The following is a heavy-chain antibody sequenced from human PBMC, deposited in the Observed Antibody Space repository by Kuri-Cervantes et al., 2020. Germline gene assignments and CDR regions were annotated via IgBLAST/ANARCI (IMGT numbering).Heavy chain of an antibody. CDR2: INHSGST. J-gene: IGHJ5*02. D-gene: IGHD6-19*01. Sequence: ESLKISCAVYGGSFSGYYWSWSRQPPGKGLEWIGEINHSGSTNYNPSLKSRVTISVDTSKNQFSLKLSSVTAADTAVYYCARAPLKGKQWPAVRPWFDPWGQGTLVTVSS. CDR1: GGSFSGYY. CDR3: ARAPLKGKQWPAVRPWFDP. V-gene: IGHV4-34*01.